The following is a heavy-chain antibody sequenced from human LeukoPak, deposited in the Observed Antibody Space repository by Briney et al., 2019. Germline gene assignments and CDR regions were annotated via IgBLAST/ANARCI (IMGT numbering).Heavy chain of an antibody. J-gene: IGHJ5*02. Sequence: SETLSLTCAVYGGSFSGYYWSWIRQPPGKGLEWIGEINHSGSTNYNPSLKSRVTISVDTSKNQFSLKLSSVTAADTAVYYCARRGGPLNDPWGQGTLVTVSS. V-gene: IGHV4-34*01. D-gene: IGHD3-10*01. CDR2: INHSGST. CDR1: GGSFSGYY. CDR3: ARRGGPLNDP.